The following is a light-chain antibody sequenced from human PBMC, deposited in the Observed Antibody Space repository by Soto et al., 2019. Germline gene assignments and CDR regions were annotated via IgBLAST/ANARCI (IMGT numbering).Light chain of an antibody. CDR1: QSVSTN. V-gene: IGKV3-15*01. CDR3: QQSNNWTLYT. CDR2: AAS. Sequence: EMVMTQSPATLSVSPGERATLSCRASQSVSTNLAWYQQRPGQAPRLLIYAASTRATGVPARFSGSGSGTEFTLTISSLQPDDSAVYYCQQSNNWTLYTFGQGTKLEI. J-gene: IGKJ2*01.